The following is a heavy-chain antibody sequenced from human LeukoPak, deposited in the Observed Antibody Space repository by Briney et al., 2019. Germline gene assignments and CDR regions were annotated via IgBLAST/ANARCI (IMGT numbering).Heavy chain of an antibody. J-gene: IGHJ3*01. CDR1: GYTFTGYY. CDR2: INPNSGDT. Sequence: ASVEVSCKASGYTFTGYYIHWVRQAPGQGLEWMGWINPNSGDTNYAQNFQGRVTMTRDTSITTAYMDLRRLRSDDTAVYYCAHKRGGVSYYFRGTYDAFDVWGQGTMVTVSS. D-gene: IGHD1-26*01. CDR3: AHKRGGVSYYFRGTYDAFDV. V-gene: IGHV1-2*02.